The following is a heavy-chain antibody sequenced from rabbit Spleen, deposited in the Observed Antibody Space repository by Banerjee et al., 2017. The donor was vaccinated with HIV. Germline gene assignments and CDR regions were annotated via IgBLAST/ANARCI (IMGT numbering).Heavy chain of an antibody. CDR3: ARVEYAGYAGYDYFDL. D-gene: IGHD7-1*01. Sequence: QSLEESGGDLVKPGASLTLTCTASGFSFSSSYWICWVRQAPGKGLEWIACIYGGSHGNHYYASWAKGRFTISKTSSTTVTVQMTSLTAADTATYFCARVEYAGYAGYDYFDLWGPGTLVTVS. CDR2: IYGGSHGNH. V-gene: IGHV1S40*01. J-gene: IGHJ4*01. CDR1: GFSFSSSYW.